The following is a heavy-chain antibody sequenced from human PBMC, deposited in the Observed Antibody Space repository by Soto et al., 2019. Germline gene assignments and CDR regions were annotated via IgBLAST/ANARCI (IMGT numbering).Heavy chain of an antibody. J-gene: IGHJ6*02. Sequence: PGGSLRLSCAASGFTFSSYGMHWVRQAPGKGLEWVAVIWYDGSNKYYADSVKGRFTISRDNSKNTLYLQMNSLRAEDTAVYYCAREPYYYGSGAYYYYGMDVWGQGTTVTVSS. D-gene: IGHD3-10*01. CDR1: GFTFSSYG. CDR3: AREPYYYGSGAYYYYGMDV. CDR2: IWYDGSNK. V-gene: IGHV3-33*01.